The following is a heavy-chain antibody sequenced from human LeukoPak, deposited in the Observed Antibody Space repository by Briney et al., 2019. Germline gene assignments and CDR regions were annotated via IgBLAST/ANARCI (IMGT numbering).Heavy chain of an antibody. CDR1: GLTFSTYS. V-gene: IGHV3-21*01. CDR2: IRSGSTYI. Sequence: PGGSLRLSCAASGLTFSTYSLHWVRKAPGKGLEWVSSIRSGSTYINYADSVKGRFTISRDDAKNSLYLQMNSLRAEDTAVYYCARDGIFDYWGQGTLVTVSS. J-gene: IGHJ4*02. CDR3: ARDGIFDY.